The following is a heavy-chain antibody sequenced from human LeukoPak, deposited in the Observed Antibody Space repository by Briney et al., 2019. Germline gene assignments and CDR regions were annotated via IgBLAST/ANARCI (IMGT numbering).Heavy chain of an antibody. CDR3: ARRIVGATSSDYYYSYIDV. Sequence: GESLKIPCKGSGYSFSSYWIGWVRQLPGKGLEWMGIIYPGDSDTRYSPSFQVQVTISADKSISTAYLQWSSLKAPDTAMYYCARRIVGATSSDYYYSYIDVWRKGTTVTVSS. D-gene: IGHD1-26*01. J-gene: IGHJ6*03. V-gene: IGHV5-51*01. CDR1: GYSFSSYW. CDR2: IYPGDSDT.